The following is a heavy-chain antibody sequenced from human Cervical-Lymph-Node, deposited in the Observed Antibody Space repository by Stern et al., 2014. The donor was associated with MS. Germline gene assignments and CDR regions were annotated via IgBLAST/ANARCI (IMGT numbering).Heavy chain of an antibody. CDR2: INPSGGST. D-gene: IGHD1-26*01. CDR1: GYTFTSYY. CDR3: ARDPIVGATPPFYYYYGMDV. J-gene: IGHJ6*02. V-gene: IGHV1-46*03. Sequence: VQLVESGAEVKKPGASVKVSCKASGYTFTSYYMHWVRQAPGQGLEWMGIINPSGGSTSYAQKFQGRVTMTRDTSTSTVYMELSSLRSEDTAVYYCARDPIVGATPPFYYYYGMDVWGQGTTVTVSS.